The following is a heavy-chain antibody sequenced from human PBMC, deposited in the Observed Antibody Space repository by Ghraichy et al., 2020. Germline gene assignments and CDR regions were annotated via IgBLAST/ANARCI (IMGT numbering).Heavy chain of an antibody. Sequence: ASVKVSCKASGYTFTSYDINWVRQATGQGLEWMGWMNPNSGNTGYAQKFQGRVTMTRNTSISTAYMELSSLRSEDTAVYYCALAGTIFGVVSLDAFDIWGQGTMVTVSS. D-gene: IGHD3-3*01. CDR1: GYTFTSYD. CDR2: MNPNSGNT. CDR3: ALAGTIFGVVSLDAFDI. J-gene: IGHJ3*02. V-gene: IGHV1-8*01.